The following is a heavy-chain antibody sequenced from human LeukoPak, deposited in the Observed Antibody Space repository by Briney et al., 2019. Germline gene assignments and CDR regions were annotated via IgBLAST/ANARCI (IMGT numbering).Heavy chain of an antibody. D-gene: IGHD5-18*01. J-gene: IGHJ6*04. CDR3: ARDSRYSYGTGPYYYYYYGMDV. CDR2: ISSSGSTI. V-gene: IGHV3-48*03. Sequence: PGGSLRLSCAASGFTFSSYEMNWVRQAPGQGLEWVSYISSSGSTIYYADSVKGRFTISGDNAKNSLYLQMNSLRAEDAAVYYCARDSRYSYGTGPYYYYYYGMDVWGKGTTVAVSS. CDR1: GFTFSSYE.